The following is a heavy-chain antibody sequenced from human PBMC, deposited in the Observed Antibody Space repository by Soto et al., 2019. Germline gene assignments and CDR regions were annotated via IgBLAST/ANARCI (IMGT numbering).Heavy chain of an antibody. D-gene: IGHD6-13*01. V-gene: IGHV4-59*01. Sequence: PSETLSLTCTVSGGSISSYYWSWIRQPPGKGLEWIGYIYYSGSTNYNPSLRSRVTISVDTSKNQFSLKLSSLTAADTAVYYCASSNIAATGFYYYGMDVWGRGTTVTVSS. J-gene: IGHJ6*02. CDR3: ASSNIAATGFYYYGMDV. CDR1: GGSISSYY. CDR2: IYYSGST.